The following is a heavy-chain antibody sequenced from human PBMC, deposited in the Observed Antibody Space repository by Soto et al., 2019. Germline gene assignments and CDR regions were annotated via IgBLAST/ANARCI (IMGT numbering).Heavy chain of an antibody. CDR2: ISGSGGST. CDR1: GFTFSSYA. V-gene: IGHV3-23*01. J-gene: IGHJ4*02. D-gene: IGHD6-13*01. Sequence: GGSLRLSCAASGFTFSSYAMSWVRQAPGKGLEWVSAISGSGGSTYYADSVKGRFTISRDNSKHTLYLQMNSLRAEDTAVYYCAKDLAAAAGKRSDYWGQGTLVTVSS. CDR3: AKDLAAAAGKRSDY.